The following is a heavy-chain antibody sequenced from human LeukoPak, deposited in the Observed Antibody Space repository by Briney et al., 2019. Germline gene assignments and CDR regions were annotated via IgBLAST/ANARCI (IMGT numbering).Heavy chain of an antibody. D-gene: IGHD2-21*02. J-gene: IGHJ4*02. CDR1: GYTFTSYY. CDR2: INPSAGST. V-gene: IGHV1-46*01. Sequence: ASVQVSCKASGYTFTSYYIHWVRQAPGQGLEWMGIINPSAGSTTFAQGFQGRVTMTRDMSTSTVYMELSSLRSEDTAIYYCASRVTANSVFDYWGQGTLVTVSS. CDR3: ASRVTANSVFDY.